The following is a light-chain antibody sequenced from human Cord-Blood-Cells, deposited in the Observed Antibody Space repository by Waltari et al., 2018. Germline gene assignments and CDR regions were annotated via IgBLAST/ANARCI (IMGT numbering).Light chain of an antibody. J-gene: IGLJ1*01. Sequence: QSALTHPASVSGSPGQSITIPCTGTSSDVGGYNYVPWYQQHPGKAPKLMIYEVSNRPSGVSNRFSGSKSGNTASLTISGLQAEDEADYYCSSYTSSSTYVFGTGTKVTVL. V-gene: IGLV2-14*01. CDR2: EVS. CDR3: SSYTSSSTYV. CDR1: SSDVGGYNY.